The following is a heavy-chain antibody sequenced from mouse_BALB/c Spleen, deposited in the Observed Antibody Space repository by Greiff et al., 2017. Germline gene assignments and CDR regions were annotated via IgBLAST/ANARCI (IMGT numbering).Heavy chain of an antibody. J-gene: IGHJ3*01. D-gene: IGHD2-14*01. CDR1: GFTFSDFY. Sequence: EVQVVESGGGLVQPGGSLRLSCATSGFTFSDFYMEWVRQPPGKRLEWIAASRNKANEYTTEYSASVKGRFIVSRDTSQSILYLQMNALRAEDTAIYYCARDGDRYDWFAYWGQGTLVTVSA. V-gene: IGHV7-1*02. CDR2: SRNKANEYTT. CDR3: ARDGDRYDWFAY.